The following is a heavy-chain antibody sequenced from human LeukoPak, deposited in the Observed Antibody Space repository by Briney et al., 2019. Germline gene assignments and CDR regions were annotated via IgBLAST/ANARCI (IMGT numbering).Heavy chain of an antibody. J-gene: IGHJ6*04. CDR3: AELGITMIGGV. V-gene: IGHV3-7*01. CDR2: IKQDEGEK. Sequence: GGSLRLSCEASGFTFSTYWMAWVRQGPGKGLEWVANIKQDEGEKFYVDSVKGRFTISRDNAKNSLYLQMNSLRAEDTAVYYCAELGITMIGGVWGKGTTVTISS. CDR1: GFTFSTYW. D-gene: IGHD3-10*02.